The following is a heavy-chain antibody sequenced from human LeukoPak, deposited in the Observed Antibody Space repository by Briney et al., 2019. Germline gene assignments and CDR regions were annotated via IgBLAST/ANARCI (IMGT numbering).Heavy chain of an antibody. V-gene: IGHV4-39*01. CDR3: ARVVVVPAVNIDY. Sequence: SETLSLTCTVSGGSISSSSYYWGWIRQPPGKGLEWIGSIYYSGSTYYNPSLKSRVTISVDTSKNQFSLKLSSVTAADTAVYYCARVVVVPAVNIDYWGQGTLVTVSS. CDR2: IYYSGST. CDR1: GGSISSSSYY. J-gene: IGHJ4*02. D-gene: IGHD2-2*01.